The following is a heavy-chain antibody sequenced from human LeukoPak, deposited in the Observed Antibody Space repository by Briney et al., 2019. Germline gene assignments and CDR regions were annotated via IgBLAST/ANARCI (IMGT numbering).Heavy chain of an antibody. CDR3: AKDYYGSGSYYDGQFDY. Sequence: GGSLRLSSAASGFTFSSYAMSWVRQAPGKGLEWVSAISGSGGSTYYADSVKGRFTISRDNSKNTLYLQMNSLRAEDTAVYYCAKDYYGSGSYYDGQFDYWGQGTLVTVSS. J-gene: IGHJ4*02. CDR2: ISGSGGST. CDR1: GFTFSSYA. V-gene: IGHV3-23*01. D-gene: IGHD3-10*01.